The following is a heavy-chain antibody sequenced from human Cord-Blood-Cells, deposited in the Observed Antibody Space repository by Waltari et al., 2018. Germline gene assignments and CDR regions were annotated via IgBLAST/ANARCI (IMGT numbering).Heavy chain of an antibody. J-gene: IGHJ3*02. CDR3: ASIAAAGTRAFDI. V-gene: IGHV1-2*02. D-gene: IGHD6-13*01. CDR2: MHPNSGGT. Sequence: QVQLVQSGAEVKKPGASVKVSCKASGYTFTGYYMHWVRQAPGQGLEWGGWMHPNSGGTNYAQRFQGRVTMTRDTAISTAYMELSRLRSDDTAVYYCASIAAAGTRAFDIWGQGTMVTVSS. CDR1: GYTFTGYY.